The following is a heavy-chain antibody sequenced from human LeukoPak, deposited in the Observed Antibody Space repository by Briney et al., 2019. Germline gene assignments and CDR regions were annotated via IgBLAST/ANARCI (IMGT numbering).Heavy chain of an antibody. CDR1: GFTFSSYW. D-gene: IGHD6-19*01. J-gene: IGHJ4*02. Sequence: GGSLRLSCAASGFTFSSYWMSGVREAPGKGLEWGATIKYDGSDKYYVDSVRGRFTISRDNAKNSLYLQMNSLSGEDTAVYFCARPSFSSGSYFDHWGQGTLVTVSS. CDR2: IKYDGSDK. CDR3: ARPSFSSGSYFDH. V-gene: IGHV3-7*01.